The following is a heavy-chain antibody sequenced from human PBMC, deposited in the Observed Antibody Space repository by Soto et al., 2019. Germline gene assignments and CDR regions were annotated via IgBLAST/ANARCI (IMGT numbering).Heavy chain of an antibody. CDR3: ATYVSESNHSDPGDVVPAATGSKVLPGHHAFDI. V-gene: IGHV1-8*01. Sequence: GASVKVYCKASGYTFTSYDINWVRQATGQGLEWMGWMNPNSGNTGYAQKFQGRGTMTSNTSISTAYMELGSLRSEDTAVYYCATYVSESNHSDPGDVVPAATGSKVLPGHHAFDICGPGTMVTVSS. CDR1: GYTFTSYD. D-gene: IGHD2-2*01. J-gene: IGHJ3*02. CDR2: MNPNSGNT.